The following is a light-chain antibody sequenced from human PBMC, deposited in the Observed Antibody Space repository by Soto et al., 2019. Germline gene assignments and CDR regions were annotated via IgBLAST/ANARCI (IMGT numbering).Light chain of an antibody. CDR1: SGSIASSY. J-gene: IGLJ1*01. Sequence: NFMLTQSHSVSESPGKTVTISCTRSSGSIASSYVQWYQQRPGSAPTIVLFDDNQRPSGVPDRFSGSIDRSSNSASLTISGLKTEDDADYYCQSYDRSNPDVFGTGTKHTVL. CDR3: QSYDRSNPDV. V-gene: IGLV6-57*03. CDR2: DDN.